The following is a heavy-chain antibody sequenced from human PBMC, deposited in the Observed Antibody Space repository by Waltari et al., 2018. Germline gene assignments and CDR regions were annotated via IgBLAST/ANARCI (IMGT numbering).Heavy chain of an antibody. CDR3: ARDGDGSRGGTDDAFDI. CDR1: GYSISSGYY. D-gene: IGHD1-26*01. CDR2: IYHSGST. V-gene: IGHV4-38-2*02. J-gene: IGHJ3*02. Sequence: QVQLQESGPGLVKPSETLSLTCTVSGYSISSGYYWGWLRQPPGKGLEWIGSIYHSGSTYYNPSLKSRVTISVDTSKNQFSLKLSSVTAADTAVYYCARDGDGSRGGTDDAFDIWGQGTMVTVSS.